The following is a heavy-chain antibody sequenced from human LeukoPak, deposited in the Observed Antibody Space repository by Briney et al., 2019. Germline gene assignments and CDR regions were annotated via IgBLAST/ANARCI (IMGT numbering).Heavy chain of an antibody. J-gene: IGHJ4*02. CDR1: GGSISSYY. Sequence: SETLSLTCAVSGGSISSYYWSWIRQPPGKGLEWIGYIYYSGSTNYNPSLKSRVTISVDTSKNQFSLKLSSVTAADTAVYYCARVVTYYYDSSGHVGVYYFDYWGQGTLVTVSS. V-gene: IGHV4-59*01. D-gene: IGHD3-22*01. CDR3: ARVVTYYYDSSGHVGVYYFDY. CDR2: IYYSGST.